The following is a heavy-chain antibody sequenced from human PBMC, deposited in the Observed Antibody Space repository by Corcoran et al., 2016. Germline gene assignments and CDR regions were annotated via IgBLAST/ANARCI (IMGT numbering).Heavy chain of an antibody. CDR2: INHSGST. J-gene: IGHJ4*02. D-gene: IGHD6-19*01. Sequence: QVQLQQWGAGLLKPSETLSLTCAVYGGSFSGYYWSWIRQPPGKGLEWIGEINHSGSTNYNPSLKSRVTISVDTSKNQFSLKLSSGTAADTAVYYCASGRPRSYSSGSIDYWGQGTPVTVSS. CDR1: GGSFSGYY. CDR3: ASGRPRSYSSGSIDY. V-gene: IGHV4-34*01.